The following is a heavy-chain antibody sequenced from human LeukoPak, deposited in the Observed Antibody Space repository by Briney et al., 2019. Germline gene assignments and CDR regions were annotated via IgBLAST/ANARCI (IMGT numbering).Heavy chain of an antibody. CDR1: GDSVSSNSAA. V-gene: IGHV6-1*01. Sequence: SQTLSLTCAISGDSVSSNSAAWSWIRLSPSRGLEWLGRTYYRSKWYNDYAVSVRSRITINPDTSKNLFSLPLNSVTPEDTAEYYCATTVETGDAFDIWGPGTMVTVSS. CDR2: TYYRSKWYN. D-gene: IGHD1-1*01. J-gene: IGHJ3*02. CDR3: ATTVETGDAFDI.